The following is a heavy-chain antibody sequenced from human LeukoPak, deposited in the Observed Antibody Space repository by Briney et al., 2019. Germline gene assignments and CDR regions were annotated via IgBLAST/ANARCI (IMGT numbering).Heavy chain of an antibody. CDR3: ARGGDVDTAMVSSY. CDR2: IIPIFGTA. J-gene: IGHJ4*02. D-gene: IGHD5-18*01. V-gene: IGHV1-69*13. CDR1: GGTFSSYA. Sequence: ASMKVSCKASGGTFSSYAISWVRQAPGQGLEWMGGIIPIFGTANYAQKFQGRVTITADESTSTAYMELSSLRSEDTAVYYCARGGDVDTAMVSSYWGQGTLVTVSS.